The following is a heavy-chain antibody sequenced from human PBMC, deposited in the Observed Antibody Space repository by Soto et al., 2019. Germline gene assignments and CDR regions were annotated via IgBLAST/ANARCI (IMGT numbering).Heavy chain of an antibody. Sequence: PGGSLRLSCAASGFTFSSYAMNWVRQAPGKGLEWVSAISGSGGSTYYTDSVKGRFTISRDNSKNTLYLQMNSLRAEDTAVYYCARGYPTGGNGLDVWGQGTTVTVSS. CDR1: GFTFSSYA. V-gene: IGHV3-23*01. CDR3: ARGYPTGGNGLDV. CDR2: ISGSGGST. D-gene: IGHD2-15*01. J-gene: IGHJ6*02.